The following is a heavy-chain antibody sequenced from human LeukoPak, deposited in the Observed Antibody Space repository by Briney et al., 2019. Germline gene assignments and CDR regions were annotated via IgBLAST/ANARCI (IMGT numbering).Heavy chain of an antibody. Sequence: GGSLRLSCAASGFTFDDYAMHWVRQAPGKGLEWVSSISSSSYIYYADSVKGRFTISRDNAKNSLYLQMNSLRAEDTAVYYCASDLAYCGGDCYLDSNWGQGTLVTVSS. J-gene: IGHJ4*02. CDR3: ASDLAYCGGDCYLDSN. CDR1: GFTFDDYA. CDR2: ISSSSYI. D-gene: IGHD2-21*02. V-gene: IGHV3-69-1*01.